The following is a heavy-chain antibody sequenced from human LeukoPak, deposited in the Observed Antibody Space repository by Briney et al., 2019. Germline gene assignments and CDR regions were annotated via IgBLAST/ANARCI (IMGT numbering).Heavy chain of an antibody. Sequence: GGSLRLSCAASGFTVSTNYMDWVRQAPGKGLEWVGRSRNKAQSYTTEFAASVKGRFTISRDDSKNALFLQMNSLKTEDTAVYYCARAAAGLFNYYFDYWGQGTLVTVSS. J-gene: IGHJ4*02. D-gene: IGHD6-13*01. CDR2: SRNKAQSYTT. CDR3: ARAAAGLFNYYFDY. CDR1: GFTVSTNY. V-gene: IGHV3-72*01.